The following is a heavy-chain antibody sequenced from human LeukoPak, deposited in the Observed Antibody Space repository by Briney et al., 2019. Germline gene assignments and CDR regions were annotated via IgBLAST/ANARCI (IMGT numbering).Heavy chain of an antibody. V-gene: IGHV3-23*01. D-gene: IGHD4-17*01. CDR1: GFSFSSYN. CDR2: ISGSGDNT. J-gene: IGHJ4*02. Sequence: PGGSLRLSCAASGFSFSSYNMNWVRQTPGKGLEWVSAISGSGDNTYYADSVKGRFTVSRDNSKNTLYVQMKSLRAEDTAVYYCAKMTIHGDSVLWGQGSLVTVSS. CDR3: AKMTIHGDSVL.